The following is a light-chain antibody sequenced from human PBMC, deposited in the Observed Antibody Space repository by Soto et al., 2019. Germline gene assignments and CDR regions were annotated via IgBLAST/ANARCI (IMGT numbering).Light chain of an antibody. V-gene: IGLV2-14*01. CDR2: EAR. CDR3: SLYTSENTYV. Sequence: QSALTQPASVSGSPGQSITISCTGTNSDVGGYNYISWYQQHPGKAPELMIYEARNRPSGVPDRFSGSKSGNTASLTISGLQAADEADYYCSLYTSENTYVFGTGTKVTVL. J-gene: IGLJ1*01. CDR1: NSDVGGYNY.